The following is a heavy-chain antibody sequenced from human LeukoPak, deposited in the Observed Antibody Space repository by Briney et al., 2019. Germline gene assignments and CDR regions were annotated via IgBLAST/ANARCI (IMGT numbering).Heavy chain of an antibody. J-gene: IGHJ3*02. CDR2: IYYSGST. V-gene: IGHV4-59*12. D-gene: IGHD6-19*01. CDR3: ARDLDGGWYYVFDI. Sequence: SETLSLTCTVSGGSIRNYYWSWIRQPPGKELEWIGYIYYSGSTIYNPSLQSRVTISLDTSKNQFSLKLDSVTAADTAIYYCARDLDGGWYYVFDIWGQGTLVTVSS. CDR1: GGSIRNYY.